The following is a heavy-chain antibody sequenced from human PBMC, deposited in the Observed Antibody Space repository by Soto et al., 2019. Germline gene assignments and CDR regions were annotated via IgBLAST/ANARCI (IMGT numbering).Heavy chain of an antibody. J-gene: IGHJ5*02. V-gene: IGHV4-31*03. CDR3: ANWGVTPKRNWFDP. D-gene: IGHD7-27*01. CDR2: IYYSGST. CDR1: GGSISSGGYY. Sequence: QVQLQESGPGLVKPSQTLSLTCTVSGGSISSGGYYWSWIRQHPGKGLEWIGYIYYSGSTYYNPSLKSRVTISVVTSKNQFSLKLSSVTAADTAVYYCANWGVTPKRNWFDPWGQGTLVTVSS.